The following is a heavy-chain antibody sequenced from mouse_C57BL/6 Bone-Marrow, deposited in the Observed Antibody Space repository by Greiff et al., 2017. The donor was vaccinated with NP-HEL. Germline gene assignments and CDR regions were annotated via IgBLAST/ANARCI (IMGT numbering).Heavy chain of an antibody. J-gene: IGHJ2*01. CDR1: GYAFTNYL. CDR3: ERYPSLDY. CDR2: INPGSGGT. V-gene: IGHV1-54*01. Sequence: VQLQQSGAELVRPGTSVKVSCKASGYAFTNYLIEWVKQRPGQGLEWIGVINPGSGGTNYNEKFKGKATLTADKSSSTAYMQISSLTSEDSAVYLCERYPSLDYWGQGTTLTVSS.